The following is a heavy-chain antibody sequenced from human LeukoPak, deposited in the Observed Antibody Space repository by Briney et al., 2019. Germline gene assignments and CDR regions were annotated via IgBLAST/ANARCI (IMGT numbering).Heavy chain of an antibody. V-gene: IGHV1-69-2*01. J-gene: IGHJ4*02. CDR1: GYTFTGYY. CDR2: VDPEDGET. CDR3: VKSTSEWLRLGGYFDY. D-gene: IGHD5-12*01. Sequence: ATVKISCKVSGYTFTGYYMHWVQQAPGKGLEWMGLVDPEDGETIYAEKFQGRVTITADTSTDTAYMELSSLRSEDTAVYYCVKSTSEWLRLGGYFDYWGQGTPVTVSS.